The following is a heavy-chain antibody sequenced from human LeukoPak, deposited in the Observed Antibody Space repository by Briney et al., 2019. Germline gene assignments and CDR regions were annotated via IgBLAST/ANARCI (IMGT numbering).Heavy chain of an antibody. CDR3: ARSGYSSSWLFDY. V-gene: IGHV3-21*01. D-gene: IGHD6-13*01. CDR2: ISSSSSYI. J-gene: IGHJ4*02. Sequence: GGSLRLSCAASGFTFSSYSMNWVRQAPGKGLEWASSISSSSSYIYYADSVKGRFTISRDNAKNSLYLQMNSLRAEDTAVYYCARSGYSSSWLFDYWGQGTLVTVSS. CDR1: GFTFSSYS.